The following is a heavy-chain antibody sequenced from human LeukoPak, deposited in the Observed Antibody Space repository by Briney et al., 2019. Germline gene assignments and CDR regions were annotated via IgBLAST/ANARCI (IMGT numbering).Heavy chain of an antibody. V-gene: IGHV3-23*01. Sequence: GGSLRLPCAASGFTFSSYAMSWVRQAPGKGLEWVSAISGSGGSTYYADSVKGRFTISRDNSKNTLYLQMNSLRAEDTAVYYCAKGYCSGGSCGRFDPWGQGTLVTVSS. J-gene: IGHJ5*02. D-gene: IGHD2-15*01. CDR1: GFTFSSYA. CDR2: ISGSGGST. CDR3: AKGYCSGGSCGRFDP.